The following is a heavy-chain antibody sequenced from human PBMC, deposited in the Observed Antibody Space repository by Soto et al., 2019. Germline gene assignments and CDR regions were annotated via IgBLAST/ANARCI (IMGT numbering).Heavy chain of an antibody. Sequence: QVQLVQSGAEVKKPGSSVKVSCKASGGTFSSYAISWVRQAPGQGLEWMGEIIPIFGTANYAQKFQGRVTITADESTSTAYMELSSLRSEDTAVYYCAREAPGYGGNSDWFDPWGQGTLVTVSS. D-gene: IGHD4-17*01. CDR1: GGTFSSYA. CDR3: AREAPGYGGNSDWFDP. CDR2: IIPIFGTA. J-gene: IGHJ5*02. V-gene: IGHV1-69*12.